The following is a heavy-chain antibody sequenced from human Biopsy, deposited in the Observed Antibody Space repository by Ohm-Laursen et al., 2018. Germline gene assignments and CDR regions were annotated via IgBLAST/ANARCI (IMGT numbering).Heavy chain of an antibody. Sequence: SETLSLTCTVSGGSISNNNYYWGWIRQPPGKGLEWIGSIFYRGSTHDKPSLKSRVNISVDTSKNQFSLKLNSVTAADTAVYYCARDYDTSGYYYVSWGQGTLVTVSS. D-gene: IGHD3-22*01. J-gene: IGHJ5*02. CDR1: GGSISNNNYY. V-gene: IGHV4-39*01. CDR2: IFYRGST. CDR3: ARDYDTSGYYYVS.